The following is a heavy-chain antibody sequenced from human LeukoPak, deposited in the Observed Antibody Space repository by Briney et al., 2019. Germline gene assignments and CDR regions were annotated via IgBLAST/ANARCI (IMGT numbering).Heavy chain of an antibody. CDR2: IYTSGST. CDR3: ARQAGYGSGSYYWLAHYYMDV. V-gene: IGHV4-61*02. J-gene: IGHJ6*03. Sequence: SQTLSLTCTVSGGSISSGSYYWSWIRQPAGKGLEWIGRIYTSGSTNYNPSLKSRVTISVDTSKNQFSLKLSSVTAADTAVYYCARQAGYGSGSYYWLAHYYMDVWGKGTTVTISS. CDR1: GGSISSGSYY. D-gene: IGHD3-10*01.